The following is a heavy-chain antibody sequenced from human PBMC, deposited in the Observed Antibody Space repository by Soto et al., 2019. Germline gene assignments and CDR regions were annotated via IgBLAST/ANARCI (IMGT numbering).Heavy chain of an antibody. J-gene: IGHJ4*02. Sequence: QVQLVESGGGVGQSGRSLRLSCAASGFRFSTSVMHWVRQAPGKGLEWVAVIWYDGSKEFYGDSVKGRFTISRDNSKKMVFLQMDSLRGEDTAVYYCARGMYSSSSVPESFYYWGQGTLVSVSS. CDR1: GFRFSTSV. D-gene: IGHD6-6*01. V-gene: IGHV3-33*03. CDR3: ARGMYSSSSVPESFYY. CDR2: IWYDGSKE.